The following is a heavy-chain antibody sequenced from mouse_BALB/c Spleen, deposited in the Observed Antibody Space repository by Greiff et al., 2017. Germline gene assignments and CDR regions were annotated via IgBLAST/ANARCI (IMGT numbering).Heavy chain of an antibody. Sequence: QGQLKQPGAELVKPGASVKLSCKASGYTFTSYYMYWVKQRPGQGLEWIGGINPSNGGTNFNEKFKSKATLTVDKSSSTAYMQLSSLTSEDSAVYYCTSRQLGLRNYAMDYWGQGTSVTVSS. CDR2: INPSNGGT. J-gene: IGHJ4*01. CDR3: TSRQLGLRNYAMDY. CDR1: GYTFTSYY. V-gene: IGHV1S81*02. D-gene: IGHD3-2*01.